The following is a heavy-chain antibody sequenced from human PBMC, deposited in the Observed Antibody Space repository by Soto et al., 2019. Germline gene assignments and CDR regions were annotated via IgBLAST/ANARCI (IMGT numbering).Heavy chain of an antibody. CDR3: ARHATVRGDTILDY. CDR1: GYSFTSDL. J-gene: IGHJ4*02. Sequence: EVQLVQSGAEVKKPGESLKISCKASGYSFTSDLIAWVRQMPGKGLELMGIVYPGVSDTIYSPSFQGHVTISADKSISTAYLQWSSLKASDTAMYYCARHATVRGDTILDYWGQGTLVTVSS. CDR2: VYPGVSDT. D-gene: IGHD3-10*01. V-gene: IGHV5-51*01.